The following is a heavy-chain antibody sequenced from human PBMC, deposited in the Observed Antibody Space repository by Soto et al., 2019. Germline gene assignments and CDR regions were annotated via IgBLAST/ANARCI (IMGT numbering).Heavy chain of an antibody. D-gene: IGHD3-22*01. CDR1: GFTFSGSA. CDR2: ISYDGSNK. Sequence: HVQLVESGGGVVQPGRSVRLSCAVSGFTFSGSAMHWVRQAPGKGLEWVSIISYDGSNKYYADSVKGRFTISRDNSKNTLYLQMSSLSAEDTAVYYCAREGHSSGFYSASDIWGQGTMVTVSS. J-gene: IGHJ3*02. V-gene: IGHV3-30-3*01. CDR3: AREGHSSGFYSASDI.